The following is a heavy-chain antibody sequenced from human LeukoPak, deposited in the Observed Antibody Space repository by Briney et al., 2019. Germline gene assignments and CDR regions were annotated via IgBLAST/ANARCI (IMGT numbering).Heavy chain of an antibody. V-gene: IGHV3-23*01. J-gene: IGHJ4*02. CDR3: AKGTYCYDSTGYYALPYFDY. Sequence: GGSLRLSCAASGFTFNSYTMNWVRQAPGKGLEWVSTISGSGGSSHYADSVKGRFTISRDNSNNTLYLQMHSLRAEDTAVYFCAKGTYCYDSTGYYALPYFDYWGQGTLVTVSS. D-gene: IGHD3-22*01. CDR2: ISGSGGSS. CDR1: GFTFNSYT.